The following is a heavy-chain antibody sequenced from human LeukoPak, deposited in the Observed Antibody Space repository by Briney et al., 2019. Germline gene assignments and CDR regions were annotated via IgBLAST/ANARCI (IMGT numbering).Heavy chain of an antibody. Sequence: SETLSLTCTVSGGSISSGSYYWSWIRQPAGKGLEWIGRIYTSGSTNYNPSLKSRVTISVDTSKNQFSLKLSSVTAADTAVYYCARGVGATTGFDYWGQGTLVTVSS. D-gene: IGHD1-26*01. CDR1: GGSISSGSYY. CDR3: ARGVGATTGFDY. V-gene: IGHV4-61*02. CDR2: IYTSGST. J-gene: IGHJ4*02.